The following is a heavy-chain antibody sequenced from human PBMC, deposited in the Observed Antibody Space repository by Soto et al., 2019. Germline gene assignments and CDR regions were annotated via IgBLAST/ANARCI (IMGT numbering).Heavy chain of an antibody. CDR2: IDWDDDK. V-gene: IGHV2-70*12. CDR1: GFSLSTSGMC. D-gene: IGHD2-21*02. J-gene: IGHJ6*02. CDR3: VHSRCGGDCLRSYSSHYYYGMDV. Sequence: PTLVNPTQTLTLTCTFSGFSLSTSGMCVSWIRQPPGKALEWLARIDWDDDKYYSTSLKTRLTISKDTSKNQVVLTMTNMDPVDTATYYCVHSRCGGDCLRSYSSHYYYGMDVWGQGTTVTVSS.